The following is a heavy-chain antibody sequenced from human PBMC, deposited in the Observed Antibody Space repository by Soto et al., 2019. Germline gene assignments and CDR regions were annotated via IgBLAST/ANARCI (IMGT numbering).Heavy chain of an antibody. J-gene: IGHJ6*01. CDR1: GFTFSSYG. CDR3: AKGDSLWYSSGWYGNSRYDYYYGMDV. Sequence: QVQLVESGGGVVQPGRSLRLSCAASGFTFSSYGMHWVRQAPGKGLEWVAVISYDGSNKYYADSVKGRFTISRDNSKNTLYLQMNSLRAEDTAVYYCAKGDSLWYSSGWYGNSRYDYYYGMDVW. D-gene: IGHD6-19*01. V-gene: IGHV3-30*18. CDR2: ISYDGSNK.